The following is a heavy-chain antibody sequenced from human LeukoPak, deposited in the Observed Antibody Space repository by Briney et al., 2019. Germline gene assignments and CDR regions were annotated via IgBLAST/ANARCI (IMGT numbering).Heavy chain of an antibody. CDR3: ARARRIAAADY. Sequence: SETLSLTCTVSGGSISSGAYYYNWIRQPPGKGLEWIGYIYYSGSTNYNPSLKSRVTISVDTSKNQFSLKLSSVTAADTAVYYCARARRIAAADYWGQGTLVTVSS. D-gene: IGHD6-13*01. CDR1: GGSISSGAYY. V-gene: IGHV4-61*08. J-gene: IGHJ4*02. CDR2: IYYSGST.